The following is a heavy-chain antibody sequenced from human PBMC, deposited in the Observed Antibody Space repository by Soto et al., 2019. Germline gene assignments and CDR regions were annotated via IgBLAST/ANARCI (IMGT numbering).Heavy chain of an antibody. Sequence: EVQLLESGGGLVQPGGSLRLSCAASGFTFSSYAMSWVRQAPGKGLEWVSAISGSGGSTYYADSVKGRFTISRDNSKNTLYLQMNSMRAEDTAVYYWAKGVEVPAAPFDYWGQGTLVTVSS. CDR1: GFTFSSYA. CDR2: ISGSGGST. V-gene: IGHV3-23*01. CDR3: AKGVEVPAAPFDY. J-gene: IGHJ4*02. D-gene: IGHD2-2*01.